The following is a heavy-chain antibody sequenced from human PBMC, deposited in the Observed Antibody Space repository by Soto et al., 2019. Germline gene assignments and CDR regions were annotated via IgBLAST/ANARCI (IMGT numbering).Heavy chain of an antibody. Sequence: QVQLVQSGAEVKKPGASVKVSCKASGYTFTSYGISWVRQASGQGLEWMGWISAYNGNTKYAQKLQGRVTMTTDTTTSTAHMELRSMRSDDTAVYYCAGGDADEWNDWGWFDPWGQGTLVTVSS. CDR2: ISAYNGNT. J-gene: IGHJ5*02. D-gene: IGHD1-1*01. CDR1: GYTFTSYG. CDR3: AGGDADEWNDWGWFDP. V-gene: IGHV1-18*01.